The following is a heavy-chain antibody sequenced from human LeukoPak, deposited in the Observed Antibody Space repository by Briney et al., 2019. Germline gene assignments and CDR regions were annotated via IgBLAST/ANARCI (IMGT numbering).Heavy chain of an antibody. CDR3: ARGGESVSTNWFDP. CDR1: GGTFSSYA. J-gene: IGHJ5*02. D-gene: IGHD3-10*01. Sequence: SVKVSCKASGGTFSSYAISWVRQAPGQGLEWMGGIIPIFGTANYAQKFQGRVTITADESTSTAYMELSSLRSEDTAVYYCARGGESVSTNWFDPWGQGTLVTVSS. CDR2: IIPIFGTA. V-gene: IGHV1-69*13.